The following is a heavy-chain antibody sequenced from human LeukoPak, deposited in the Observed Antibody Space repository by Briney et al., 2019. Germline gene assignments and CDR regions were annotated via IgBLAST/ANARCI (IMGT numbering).Heavy chain of an antibody. CDR3: ARHRNQYSSSEPFDY. CDR1: GYSFPSYW. CDR2: IYPGDSDT. V-gene: IGHV5-51*01. D-gene: IGHD6-13*01. Sequence: NAGESLKISCKGSGYSFPSYWIGWVRQMPGKGLGWMGIIYPGDSDTRYSPSFQGQVTISADKSISTAYLQWSSLKASDTAMYYCARHRNQYSSSEPFDYWGQGTLVTVSS. J-gene: IGHJ4*02.